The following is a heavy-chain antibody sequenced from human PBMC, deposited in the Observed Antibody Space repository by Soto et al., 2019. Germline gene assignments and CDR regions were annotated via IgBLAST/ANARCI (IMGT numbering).Heavy chain of an antibody. CDR2: IYYSGST. V-gene: IGHV4-59*01. CDR1: GGSISSYY. J-gene: IGHJ4*02. CDR3: ARGTTTVIFDY. D-gene: IGHD4-17*01. Sequence: PSETLSLTCTVSGGSISSYYWSWIRQPPGKGLEWIGYIYYSGSTNYNPSRKSRVTISVDTCKNQFSLKLGSVTAADTAVYYCARGTTTVIFDYWGQGTLVTVSS.